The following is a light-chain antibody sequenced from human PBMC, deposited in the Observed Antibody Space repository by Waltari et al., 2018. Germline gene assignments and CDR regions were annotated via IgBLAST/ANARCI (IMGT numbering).Light chain of an antibody. CDR1: GGHINYA. CDR2: LNGDGSH. Sequence: QFVVTQSPSASASLGASVRRTCTLSGGHINYAIAWHQQRPEKGHRFLITLNGDGSHTKGDGIPYRFSASSSGSDYYLTISSLQSEDEADYYCQTWATGGVFGGGTKLTVL. V-gene: IGLV4-69*01. J-gene: IGLJ3*02. CDR3: QTWATGGV.